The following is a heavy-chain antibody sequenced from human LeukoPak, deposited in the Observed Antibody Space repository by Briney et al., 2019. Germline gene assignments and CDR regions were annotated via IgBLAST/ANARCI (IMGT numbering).Heavy chain of an antibody. CDR1: GFTFSSYG. Sequence: AGGSLRLSCAASGFTFSSYGMHWVRQAPGKGLEWVAVISYDGSNKYYADSVKGRFTISRDNSKNTLYLQMNSLRAEDTAVYYCAKAPGELPSHFDYWGQGTLVTVSS. D-gene: IGHD4-23*01. CDR3: AKAPGELPSHFDY. V-gene: IGHV3-30*18. J-gene: IGHJ4*02. CDR2: ISYDGSNK.